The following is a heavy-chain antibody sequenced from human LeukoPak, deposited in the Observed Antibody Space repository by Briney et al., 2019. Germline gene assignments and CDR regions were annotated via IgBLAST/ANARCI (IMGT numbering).Heavy chain of an antibody. V-gene: IGHV1-69*05. CDR3: ARKRITGTTYWFDP. Sequence: ASVKVSCKASGGTFSSYAISWVRQALGQGLEWMGGIIPIFGTANYAQKFQGRVTITTGESTSTAYMELSSLRSEDTAVYYCARKRITGTTYWFDPWGQGTLVTVSS. D-gene: IGHD1-7*01. J-gene: IGHJ5*02. CDR1: GGTFSSYA. CDR2: IIPIFGTA.